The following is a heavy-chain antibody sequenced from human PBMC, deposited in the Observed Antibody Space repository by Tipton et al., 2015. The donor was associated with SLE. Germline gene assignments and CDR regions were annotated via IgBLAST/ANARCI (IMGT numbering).Heavy chain of an antibody. V-gene: IGHV3-23*01. CDR2: ISGFGGST. Sequence: GSLRLSCAASGFTFRNYAMNWVRQVPGKGLEWVGTISGFGGSTFYADSVKGRFTISRDNSKNTLFLEMNSLRVDDTAVYYCVQDREAVTGPPYYFDLWGQGTLVTVFS. J-gene: IGHJ4*02. D-gene: IGHD6-19*01. CDR1: GFTFRNYA. CDR3: VQDREAVTGPPYYFDL.